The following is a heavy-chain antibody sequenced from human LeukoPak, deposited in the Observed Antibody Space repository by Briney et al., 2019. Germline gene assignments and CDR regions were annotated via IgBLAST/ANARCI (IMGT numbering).Heavy chain of an antibody. D-gene: IGHD5-12*01. CDR1: GFTFSSYG. V-gene: IGHV3-30*03. Sequence: PGGSLRLSCAASGFTFSSYGMHWVRQAPGKGLEWVAVISYDGSNKYYADSVKGRFTISRDNSKNTLYLQMNSLRAEDTAVYYCARDGTGKYSGYDFWGQGTLVTVSS. J-gene: IGHJ4*02. CDR2: ISYDGSNK. CDR3: ARDGTGKYSGYDF.